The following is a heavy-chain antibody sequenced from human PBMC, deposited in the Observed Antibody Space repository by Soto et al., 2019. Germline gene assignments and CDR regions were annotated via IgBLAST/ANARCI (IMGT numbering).Heavy chain of an antibody. V-gene: IGHV2-5*02. J-gene: IGHJ6*02. CDR2: IYWDDDK. D-gene: IGHD2-21*02. CDR1: GFSFSSIGEG. Sequence: QITLKESGPPLVKPTQTLTLTCTFPGFSFSSIGEGVGWIRQPPGKALEWLALIYWDDDKRYSPSLKSRLTITKATSKTQVVLTMTHMDPVGTATYYCVQSQCGGDCLQSYSAHSYYGLDVWGQGTTVTVSS. CDR3: VQSQCGGDCLQSYSAHSYYGLDV.